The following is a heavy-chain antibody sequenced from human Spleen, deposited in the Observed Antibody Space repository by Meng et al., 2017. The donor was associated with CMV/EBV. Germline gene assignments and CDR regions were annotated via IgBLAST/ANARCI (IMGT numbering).Heavy chain of an antibody. Sequence: VQVGGYGGGVVQPGGSPRLYVGASGFTFSSYAMSWVRQAPGKGLEWVSAISGSGGSTYYADSVKGRFTSSRDNSTNTLYLQMNSLRAEDTAVYYCAKLYYSNWFDPWGQGTLVTVSS. CDR2: ISGSGGST. V-gene: IGHV3-23*04. CDR3: AKLYYSNWFDP. D-gene: IGHD3-10*01. J-gene: IGHJ5*02. CDR1: GFTFSSYA.